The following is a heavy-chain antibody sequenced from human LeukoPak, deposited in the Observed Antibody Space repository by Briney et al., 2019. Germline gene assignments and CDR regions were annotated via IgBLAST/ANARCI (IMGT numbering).Heavy chain of an antibody. V-gene: IGHV3-30*02. CDR3: AKANMITFGGVIVTPYYFDY. Sequence: GGSLRLSCAASGFTFSSYGMPWVRQAPGKGLEWVAFIRYDGSNKYYADSVKGRFTISRDNSKNTLYLQMNSLRAEDTAVYYCAKANMITFGGVIVTPYYFDYWGQGTLVTVSS. CDR2: IRYDGSNK. D-gene: IGHD3-16*02. J-gene: IGHJ4*02. CDR1: GFTFSSYG.